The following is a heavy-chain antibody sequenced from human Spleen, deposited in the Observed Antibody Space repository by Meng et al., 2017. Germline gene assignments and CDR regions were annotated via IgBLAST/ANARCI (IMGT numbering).Heavy chain of an antibody. J-gene: IGHJ4*02. Sequence: SETLSLTCTVSDEFISGSPYYWGWIRQPPGKGLEWIGNIHYTGATYYNPSLRSRFTISVDTSKNQFSLKLSSVTAADTAMYYCARERDYGQSFYWGQGTLVTVSS. V-gene: IGHV4-39*07. D-gene: IGHD4/OR15-4a*01. CDR1: DEFISGSPYY. CDR3: ARERDYGQSFY. CDR2: IHYTGAT.